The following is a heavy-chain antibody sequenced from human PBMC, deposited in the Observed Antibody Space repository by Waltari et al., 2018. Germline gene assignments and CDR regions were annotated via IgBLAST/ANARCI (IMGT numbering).Heavy chain of an antibody. Sequence: QVQLQQWGAGLLKPSETLSLTCAVYGGSFSGYYWSWIRQPPGKGLEWIGEINHSGSTNYNPARKSRVTISVDTSKNQFSLKLSSVTAADTAVYYCAIRRFPLITIFGVVRDPYNWFDPWGQGTLVTVSS. CDR2: INHSGST. J-gene: IGHJ5*02. D-gene: IGHD3-3*01. CDR1: GGSFSGYY. CDR3: AIRRFPLITIFGVVRDPYNWFDP. V-gene: IGHV4-34*01.